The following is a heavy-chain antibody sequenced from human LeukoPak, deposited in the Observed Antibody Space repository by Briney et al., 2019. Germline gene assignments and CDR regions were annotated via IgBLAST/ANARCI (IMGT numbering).Heavy chain of an antibody. D-gene: IGHD3-9*01. CDR1: GYTFTSYA. CDR2: INAGNGNT. Sequence: ASVKVSCKASGYTFTSYAMHWVRQAPGQRLEWMGWINAGNGNTKYSQKFQGRVTITRDTSASTAYMELSSLRSDDTAVYYCAREGGSILTGYDYWGQGTLVTVSS. J-gene: IGHJ4*02. CDR3: AREGGSILTGYDY. V-gene: IGHV1-3*01.